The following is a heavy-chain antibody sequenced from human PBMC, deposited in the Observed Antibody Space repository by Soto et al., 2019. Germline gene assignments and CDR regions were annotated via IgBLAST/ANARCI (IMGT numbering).Heavy chain of an antibody. CDR3: ATDQGIY. CDR1: GFTFSNHG. Sequence: QVQLVESGGGVVQPGRSLRLSCAASGFTFSNHGLHWVRQAPGKGLEWVSVIWYDGSDKYYADSVKGRFTISRDNSKNTLYLHMNGLRTEDTAVYYCATDQGIYWGQGTLVTVSS. J-gene: IGHJ4*02. D-gene: IGHD6-13*01. CDR2: IWYDGSDK. V-gene: IGHV3-33*01.